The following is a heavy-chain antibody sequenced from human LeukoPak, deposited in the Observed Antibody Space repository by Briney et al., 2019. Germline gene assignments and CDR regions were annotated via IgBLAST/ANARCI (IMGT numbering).Heavy chain of an antibody. Sequence: SVKVSCKASGGTFSSYAISWVRQAPGQGLEWMGGIIPIFGTANYAQKFQGRVTITADESTSTAYMELSSPRSEDTAVYYCARVEGYYYYMDVWGKGTTVTVSS. CDR3: ARVEGYYYYMDV. D-gene: IGHD5-24*01. CDR1: GGTFSSYA. J-gene: IGHJ6*03. V-gene: IGHV1-69*13. CDR2: IIPIFGTA.